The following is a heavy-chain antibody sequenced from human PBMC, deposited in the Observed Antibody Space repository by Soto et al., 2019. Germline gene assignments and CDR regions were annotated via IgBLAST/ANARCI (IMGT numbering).Heavy chain of an antibody. V-gene: IGHV3-73*02. CDR3: ARGGVMGVKDY. D-gene: IGHD3-16*01. CDR1: GFSFSDFA. J-gene: IGHJ4*02. Sequence: EVQLVESGGGLVQPGGSLKLSCAGSGFSFSDFAMHWVRQTPGQGLEWIARIRSGANNYLTAYPASVTGRFTISRDDSKNTSYLQMDGLTSDDTAMYFCARGGVMGVKDYWGQGIMVTVSA. CDR2: IRSGANNYLT.